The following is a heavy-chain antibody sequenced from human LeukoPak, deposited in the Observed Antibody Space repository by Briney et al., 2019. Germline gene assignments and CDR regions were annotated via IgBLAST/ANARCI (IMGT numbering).Heavy chain of an antibody. Sequence: GGSLRLSCAASGFTFSSYEMNWVRQAPGKGLEWVSLIYSGGSTYYADSVKGRFTISRDNSKNTLYLQMNSLRAEDTAVYYCARDLNARSSFELGYWGQGTLVTVSS. J-gene: IGHJ4*02. CDR1: GFTFSSYE. CDR2: IYSGGST. V-gene: IGHV3-66*01. D-gene: IGHD6-13*01. CDR3: ARDLNARSSFELGY.